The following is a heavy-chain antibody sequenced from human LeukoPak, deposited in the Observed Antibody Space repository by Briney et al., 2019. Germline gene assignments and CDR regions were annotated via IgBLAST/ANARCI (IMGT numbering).Heavy chain of an antibody. CDR1: GYTFTSYG. J-gene: IGHJ3*02. D-gene: IGHD2-2*02. CDR2: ISAYNGNT. V-gene: IGHV1-18*01. CDR3: ATRPCSSTSCYTWVDAFDI. Sequence: ASVKVSCKASGYTFTSYGISWVRQAPGQGLQWMGWISAYNGNTNYAQKLQGRVTMTTDTSTSTAYMELRSLRSDDTAVYYCATRPCSSTSCYTWVDAFDIWGQGTMVTVSS.